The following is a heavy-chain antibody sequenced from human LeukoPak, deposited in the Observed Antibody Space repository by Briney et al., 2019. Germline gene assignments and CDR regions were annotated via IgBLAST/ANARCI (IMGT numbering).Heavy chain of an antibody. CDR1: GGTFSSYA. Sequence: SVKVSCKASGGTFSSYAISWLPQAPGQGLGWMGRIIPIFGTANYEQKFPGRGTMTRDPSTGTVYMELSRLRSEDTAVYYCARGVTTVTTYNWFDPWGQGTLVTVSS. CDR3: ARGVTTVTTYNWFDP. V-gene: IGHV1-69*05. CDR2: IIPIFGTA. D-gene: IGHD4-11*01. J-gene: IGHJ5*02.